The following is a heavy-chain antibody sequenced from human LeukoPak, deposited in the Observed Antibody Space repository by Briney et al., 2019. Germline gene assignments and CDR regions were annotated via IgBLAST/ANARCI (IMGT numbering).Heavy chain of an antibody. V-gene: IGHV3-11*06. D-gene: IGHD3-10*01. CDR2: VSGSNTYT. CDR1: GFTFSDYY. CDR3: AAGRGFGELFPNRFDP. Sequence: GGSLRLSCAASGFTFSDYYMSWIRQAPGKGLEWVSYVSGSNTYTNYAGSVKGRFTISRDNAKNSLYLQMNSLRAEDTAVYYCAAGRGFGELFPNRFDPWGQGTLVTVSS. J-gene: IGHJ5*02.